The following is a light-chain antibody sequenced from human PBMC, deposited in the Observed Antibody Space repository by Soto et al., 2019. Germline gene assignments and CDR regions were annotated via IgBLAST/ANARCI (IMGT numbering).Light chain of an antibody. Sequence: SYELTQPSSVSVSPGQAARITCSGELLAGNYARWFQQKPGQAPLLVIYRDNTRPSGIPERFSGSSSGSTVTLTISGARIDDEADYYCCSVADNLGLFGGGTKLTVL. CDR2: RDN. CDR1: LLAGNY. J-gene: IGLJ3*02. V-gene: IGLV3-27*01. CDR3: CSVADNLGL.